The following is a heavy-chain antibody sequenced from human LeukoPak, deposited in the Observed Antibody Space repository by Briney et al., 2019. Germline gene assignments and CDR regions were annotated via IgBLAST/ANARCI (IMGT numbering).Heavy chain of an antibody. D-gene: IGHD2-15*01. CDR3: ARALGYCSGGSCYSDVVDI. V-gene: IGHV4-59*01. CDR2: IYYSGST. J-gene: IGHJ3*02. CDR1: GGSISSYY. Sequence: SETLSLICTVSGGSISSYYWSWIRQPPGKGLEWIGYIYYSGSTNYNPSLKSRVTISVDTSKNQFSLKLSSVTAADTAVYYCARALGYCSGGSCYSDVVDIWGQGTMVTVSS.